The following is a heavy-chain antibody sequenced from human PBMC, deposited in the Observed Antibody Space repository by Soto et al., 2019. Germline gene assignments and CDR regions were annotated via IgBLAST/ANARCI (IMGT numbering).Heavy chain of an antibody. CDR3: ARHMVIVDDFWSGPKEHYYYYYMDV. CDR2: IYYSGST. CDR1: GGSISSYY. Sequence: QVQLQESGPGLVKPSETLSLTCTVSGGSISSYYWSWIRQPPGKGLEWIGYIYYSGSTNYNPSLKRGVTISVATSKNQFSLKLSSVTAADTAVYYCARHMVIVDDFWSGPKEHYYYYYMDVWGKGTTVTVSS. J-gene: IGHJ6*03. V-gene: IGHV4-59*08. D-gene: IGHD3-3*01.